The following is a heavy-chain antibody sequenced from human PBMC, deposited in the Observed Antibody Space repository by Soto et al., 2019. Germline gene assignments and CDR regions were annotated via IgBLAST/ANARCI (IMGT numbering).Heavy chain of an antibody. Sequence: QVQLQQWGAGQLKPSETLSLTCAVYGGSFSGYYWSWIRQPPGKGLEWIGDISHTGSTSYNPSLKSRLAISVDTSKNQFSLKLSSVTAADTAVYYCARAGEMATNGENWLDPWGQGTLVTVSS. CDR3: ARAGEMATNGENWLDP. D-gene: IGHD5-12*01. CDR2: ISHTGST. J-gene: IGHJ5*02. V-gene: IGHV4-34*01. CDR1: GGSFSGYY.